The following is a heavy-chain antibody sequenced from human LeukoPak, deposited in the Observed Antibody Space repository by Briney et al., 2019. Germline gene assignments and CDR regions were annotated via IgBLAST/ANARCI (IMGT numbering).Heavy chain of an antibody. CDR1: GFDFTSYG. CDR3: AREPKSLGDLFFIDY. V-gene: IGHV1-18*01. D-gene: IGHD3-16*01. Sequence: ASVKVSCTASGFDFTSYGFSWVRQAPGQGLEWMGWISAYNGNTHYAQKLQGRVTMTTDTSASTAYMELRSLTSDDTAVYYCAREPKSLGDLFFIDYWGQGTLSPSPQ. CDR2: ISAYNGNT. J-gene: IGHJ4*02.